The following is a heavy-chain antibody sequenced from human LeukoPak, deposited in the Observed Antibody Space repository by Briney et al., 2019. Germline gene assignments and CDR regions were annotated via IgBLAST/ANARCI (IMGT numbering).Heavy chain of an antibody. CDR3: ARHLHGAAGPYYFDY. Sequence: GESLKISCKGSGYSFTSYWIGWVRQMPGKGLEWMGIIYHGDSDTRYSPSFQGQVTISADKSISTAYLQWSSLKASDTAMYYCARHLHGAAGPYYFDYWGQGTLVTVSS. CDR1: GYSFTSYW. J-gene: IGHJ4*02. V-gene: IGHV5-51*01. D-gene: IGHD6-13*01. CDR2: IYHGDSDT.